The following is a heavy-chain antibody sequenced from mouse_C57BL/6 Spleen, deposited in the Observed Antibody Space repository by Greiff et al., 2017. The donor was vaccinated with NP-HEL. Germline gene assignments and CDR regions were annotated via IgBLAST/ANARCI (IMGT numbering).Heavy chain of an antibody. D-gene: IGHD2-4*01. V-gene: IGHV5-6*01. J-gene: IGHJ2*01. CDR3: ARCMITAYYFDY. CDR2: ISSGGSYT. CDR1: GFTFSSYG. Sequence: EVQWVESGGDLVKPGGSLKLSCAASGFTFSSYGMSWVRQTPDKRLEWVATISSGGSYTYYPDSVKGRFTISRDNAKNTLYLQMSSLKSEDTAMYYCARCMITAYYFDYWGQGTTLTVSS.